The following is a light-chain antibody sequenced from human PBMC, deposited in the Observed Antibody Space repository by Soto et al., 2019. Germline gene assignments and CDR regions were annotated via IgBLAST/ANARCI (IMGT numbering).Light chain of an antibody. CDR3: QQYFSSPLT. J-gene: IGKJ4*01. Sequence: DIVMTQSPDSLAVSLGERATINCKSSQSVLYSSNNKNYLAWYQQKPGQPPKLLIYWASTRESGVPDRFSGSAYGKGFTLPISSLQAEDVAVYYCQQYFSSPLTFGGGTKVEIK. CDR2: WAS. CDR1: QSVLYSSNNKNY. V-gene: IGKV4-1*01.